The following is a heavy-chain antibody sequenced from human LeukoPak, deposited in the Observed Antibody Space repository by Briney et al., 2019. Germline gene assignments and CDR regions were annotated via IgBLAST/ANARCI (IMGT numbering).Heavy chain of an antibody. J-gene: IGHJ4*02. V-gene: IGHV3-23*01. D-gene: IGHD2-2*01. CDR3: AKRPGVVVPAATNFDY. CDR2: ISGNGDTT. Sequence: GGSLRLSCAASGFTFSSYAMSWVRQAPGKGLEWVSAISGNGDTTYYADSVKGRFTISRDNSKNTLYLQMNSLRAEDTAVYYCAKRPGVVVPAATNFDYWGQGTLVTVSS. CDR1: GFTFSSYA.